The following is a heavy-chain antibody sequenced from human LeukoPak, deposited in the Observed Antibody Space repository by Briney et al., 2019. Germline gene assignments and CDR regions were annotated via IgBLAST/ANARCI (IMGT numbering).Heavy chain of an antibody. CDR1: GFTFSTYG. CDR3: ARESSVAGTSPIDY. J-gene: IGHJ4*02. V-gene: IGHV3-30*19. CDR2: ISYDGSNK. D-gene: IGHD6-19*01. Sequence: PGGSLRLSCAASGFTFSTYGMHWVRQAPGKGLEWVAVISYDGSNKYYADSVKGRFTISRDNSKNTLYLQVNSLRAEDTAVYYCARESSVAGTSPIDYWGQGTLVTVSS.